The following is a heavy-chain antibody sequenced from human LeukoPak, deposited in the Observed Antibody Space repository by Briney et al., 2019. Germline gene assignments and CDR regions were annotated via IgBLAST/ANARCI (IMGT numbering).Heavy chain of an antibody. CDR1: GGSISSSSYY. J-gene: IGHJ4*02. CDR3: ASVYYYGSGSYYKEDYFDY. CDR2: IYYSGST. V-gene: IGHV4-39*01. D-gene: IGHD3-10*01. Sequence: ASETLSLTCTVSGGSISSSSYYWGWIRQPPGKGLEWIGSIYYSGSTYYNPSLKSRVTISVDTSKNQFSLKLSSVTAADTAVYYCASVYYYGSGSYYKEDYFDYWGQGTLVTVSS.